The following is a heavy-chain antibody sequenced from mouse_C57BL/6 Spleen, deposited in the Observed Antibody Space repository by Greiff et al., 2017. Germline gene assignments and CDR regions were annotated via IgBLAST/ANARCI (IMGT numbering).Heavy chain of an antibody. D-gene: IGHD1-1*01. CDR3: ARCPTVVAPYFDV. CDR2: INPGSGGT. J-gene: IGHJ1*03. Sequence: QVQLQQSGAELVRPGTSVKVSCKASGYAFTNYLIEWVKQRPGQGLEWIGVINPGSGGTNYNEKFKGKATLTADKSSSTAYMQRSSLTSEDSAVYFCARCPTVVAPYFDVWGTGTTVTVSS. CDR1: GYAFTNYL. V-gene: IGHV1-54*01.